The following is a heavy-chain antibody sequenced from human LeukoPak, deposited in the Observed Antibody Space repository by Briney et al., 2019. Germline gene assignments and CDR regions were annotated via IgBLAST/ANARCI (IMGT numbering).Heavy chain of an antibody. J-gene: IGHJ6*04. V-gene: IGHV6-1*01. Sequence: SQTLSLTCAISGDSVSSNSAAWNWIRQSPSRGLEWLGRTYYRSKWYNDYAVSVKNRITINPDTSKNQFSLQLNSVTPEDTAVYYCARLVTMVRGPYVYYYYGMDVWGKGTTVTVSS. CDR1: GDSVSSNSAA. D-gene: IGHD3-10*01. CDR2: TYYRSKWYN. CDR3: ARLVTMVRGPYVYYYYGMDV.